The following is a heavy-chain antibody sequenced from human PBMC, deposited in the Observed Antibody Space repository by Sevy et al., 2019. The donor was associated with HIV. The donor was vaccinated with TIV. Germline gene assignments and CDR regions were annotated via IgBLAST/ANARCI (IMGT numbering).Heavy chain of an antibody. D-gene: IGHD5-12*01. Sequence: GGSLRLSCAASGFSFSIYSMNWVRQAPGKGLEWLSYMSKRGAAIQYADSVKGRFTISRDNAKSSLYLQLNSLRAEDTAVYYCASQRGGYERLYYYDYWGQGTLVTVSS. CDR1: GFSFSIYS. CDR3: ASQRGGYERLYYYDY. V-gene: IGHV3-48*01. J-gene: IGHJ4*02. CDR2: MSKRGAAI.